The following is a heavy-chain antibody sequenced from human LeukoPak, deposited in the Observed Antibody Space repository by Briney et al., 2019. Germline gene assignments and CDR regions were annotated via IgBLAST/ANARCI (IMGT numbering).Heavy chain of an antibody. CDR3: ARDLSLSIRAFDI. CDR1: GFTFSDYN. CDR2: ISSDFKTI. Sequence: GGSLRLSCAASGFTFSDYNMNWVRQAPGKGLELVSFISSDFKTITYADSVKGRFTISRDNTKNSLYLQMNSLRAEDTAVYYCARDLSLSIRAFDIWGQGTMVTVSS. J-gene: IGHJ3*02. V-gene: IGHV3-48*01. D-gene: IGHD5/OR15-5a*01.